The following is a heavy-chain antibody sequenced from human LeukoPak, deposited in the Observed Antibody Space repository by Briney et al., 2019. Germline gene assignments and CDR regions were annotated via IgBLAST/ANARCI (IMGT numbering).Heavy chain of an antibody. D-gene: IGHD6-19*01. CDR1: SGCIGGHS. J-gene: IGHJ5*02. CDR2: ISYTGIT. CDR3: ARRLYSSGWSYWFDP. V-gene: IGHV4-59*11. Sequence: SETPALTCSVSSGCIGGHSWTWVRQPPGKRLEYIGYISYTGITYYNPSLMSRVTISVATSKNQFSLKLASVTAADTAVYYCARRLYSSGWSYWFDPWGQGTPVTVSS.